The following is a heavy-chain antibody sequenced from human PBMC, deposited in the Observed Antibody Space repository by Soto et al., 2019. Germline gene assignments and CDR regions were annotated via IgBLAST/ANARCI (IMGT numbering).Heavy chain of an antibody. CDR3: ATDQTLRAFDI. J-gene: IGHJ3*02. V-gene: IGHV4-39*01. Sequence: PSETLSHTCTVSGGSISSTSYYWGWIRQPPGKGLEWIGSFYYSGSTYYNPSLKSRVTISVDTSKNQFSLRLSSVTAADTAVYYCATDQTLRAFDIWGQGTMVTVSS. CDR2: FYYSGST. CDR1: GGSISSTSYY. D-gene: IGHD3-16*01.